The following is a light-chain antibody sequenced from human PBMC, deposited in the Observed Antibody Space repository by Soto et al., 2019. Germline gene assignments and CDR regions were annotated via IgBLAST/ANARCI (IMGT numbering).Light chain of an antibody. CDR1: QGISSY. V-gene: IGKV1-9*01. Sequence: DIQLTQSPSFLSTSVGDRVTITCRASQGISSYLAWYQQKPGKAPKLLIYAASTLQSGVPSRFSGSGSGTEFTLTISSLQPEDFATYYCQQLNSYPHTFGQGTKLDIK. CDR3: QQLNSYPHT. J-gene: IGKJ2*01. CDR2: AAS.